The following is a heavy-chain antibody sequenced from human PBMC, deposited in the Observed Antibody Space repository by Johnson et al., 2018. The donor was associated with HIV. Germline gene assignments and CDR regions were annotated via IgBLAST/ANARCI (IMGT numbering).Heavy chain of an antibody. D-gene: IGHD2-15*01. CDR3: ARRYCSGGRCLNPKDAFDI. Sequence: QVQLVESGGGLVKSGGSLRLSCAASGFTFSDYYMSWIRQAPGKGLVWVSRIKSDGSYTSYADSVKGRFTISRDNSKNTVYLQMNSLRADDTAVYYCARRYCSGGRCLNPKDAFDIWGQGTMVTVSS. J-gene: IGHJ3*02. CDR2: IKSDGSYT. CDR1: GFTFSDYY. V-gene: IGHV3-11*06.